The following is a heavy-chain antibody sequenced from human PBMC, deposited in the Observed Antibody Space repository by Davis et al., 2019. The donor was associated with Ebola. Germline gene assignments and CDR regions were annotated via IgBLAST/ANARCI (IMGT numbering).Heavy chain of an antibody. CDR2: INHSGST. V-gene: IGHV4-38-2*02. Sequence: PSETLSLTCTVSGYSISSGYYWGWIRQPPGKGLEWIGEINHSGSTKYNPSLKSRVAMSLDTSKNQFSLKLSSVTAPDTAVYYCARAPYIVGEPDVFYYYGMDVWGQGTTVTVSS. CDR1: GYSISSGYY. CDR3: ARAPYIVGEPDVFYYYGMDV. D-gene: IGHD2-2*01. J-gene: IGHJ6*02.